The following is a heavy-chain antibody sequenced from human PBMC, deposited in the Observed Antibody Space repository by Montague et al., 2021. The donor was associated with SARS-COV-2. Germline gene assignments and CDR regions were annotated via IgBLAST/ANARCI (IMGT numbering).Heavy chain of an antibody. V-gene: IGHV3-33*01. Sequence: SLRLSSPASGFTFSSYGMHWVRQAPGKGLEWVSVICYDGSNNYYAYSVKVRYTISISNSKNTLYLQLHILSAEDTAVYYCSREAEIFGVVISPLFYWGQGTLVTVSS. CDR3: SREAEIFGVVISPLFY. CDR2: ICYDGSNN. CDR1: GFTFSSYG. D-gene: IGHD3-3*01. J-gene: IGHJ4*02.